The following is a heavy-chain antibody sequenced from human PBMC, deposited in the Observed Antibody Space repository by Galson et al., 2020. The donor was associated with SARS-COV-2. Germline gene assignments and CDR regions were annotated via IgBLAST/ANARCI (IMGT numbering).Heavy chain of an antibody. Sequence: LGESLKISCAASGFSFSGYGMHWVRQAPGKGLEWMAVIWYDENNKYYADSVKGRFTISRDNSKNTLYLQMNNLRAEDTAVYYCARDRDILTGYDVSNTGYDAFDIWGQGTMVTVSS. CDR2: IWYDENNK. V-gene: IGHV3-33*01. CDR1: GFSFSGYG. D-gene: IGHD3-9*01. J-gene: IGHJ3*02. CDR3: ARDRDILTGYDVSNTGYDAFDI.